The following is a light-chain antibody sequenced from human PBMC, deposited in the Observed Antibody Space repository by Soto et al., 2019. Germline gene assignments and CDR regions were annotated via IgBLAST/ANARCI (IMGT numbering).Light chain of an antibody. Sequence: SVLTQPASVSGSPGQSITISCTGTSXDVGYYNYVSWYQQHPGKAPKLIIYEVSNRPSGVSNRFSGSKSGNTASLTISGLQAEDEADYYCSSYTSSSTLYVFGTGTKVTVL. CDR2: EVS. J-gene: IGLJ1*01. V-gene: IGLV2-14*01. CDR1: SXDVGYYNY. CDR3: SSYTSSSTLYV.